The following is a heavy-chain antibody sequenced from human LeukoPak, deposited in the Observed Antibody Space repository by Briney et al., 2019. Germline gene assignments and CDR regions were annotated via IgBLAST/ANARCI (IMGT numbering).Heavy chain of an antibody. CDR1: GGSISSYY. V-gene: IGHV4-59*08. CDR3: ARRQWLVWGQAWFDP. Sequence: SETLSLTCTVSGGSISSYYWSWIRQPPGKGLEWIGYIYYSGSTNYNPSLKSRVTISVDTSKNQFSLKLSSVTAADTAVYYCARRQWLVWGQAWFDPWGQGTLVTVSS. J-gene: IGHJ5*02. D-gene: IGHD6-19*01. CDR2: IYYSGST.